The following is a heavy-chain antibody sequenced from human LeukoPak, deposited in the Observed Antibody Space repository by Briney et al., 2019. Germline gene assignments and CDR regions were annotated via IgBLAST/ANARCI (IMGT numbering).Heavy chain of an antibody. CDR3: VRCHDY. CDR2: IYASGGA. Sequence: PGGSLRLSGVASGFDVNDNFMLWIRQAPGQGLEWISIIYASGGAFHSESVKGRFSAFRDTSKNTIFLQMNNLRAADTAMYYCVRCHDYWGQGTLVTVSS. D-gene: IGHD5/OR15-5a*01. J-gene: IGHJ4*02. V-gene: IGHV3-53*01. CDR1: GFDVNDNF.